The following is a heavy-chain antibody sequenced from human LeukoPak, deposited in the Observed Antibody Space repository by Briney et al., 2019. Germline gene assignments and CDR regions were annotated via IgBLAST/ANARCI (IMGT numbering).Heavy chain of an antibody. J-gene: IGHJ4*02. D-gene: IGHD1-26*01. CDR1: GFTFSNYW. V-gene: IGHV3-7*01. CDR3: ARDHEYRGSFLFDY. CDR2: IKEDGSEK. Sequence: PGGSLRLSCAASGFTFSNYWMSWVRQAPGKGLEWVANIKEDGSEKYYVDSVKGRFTISRDNAKNPLYLQMNSLRAEDTAVYYCARDHEYRGSFLFDYWGQGTLVTVSS.